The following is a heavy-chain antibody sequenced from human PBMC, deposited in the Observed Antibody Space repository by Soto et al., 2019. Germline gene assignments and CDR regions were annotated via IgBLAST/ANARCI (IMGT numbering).Heavy chain of an antibody. J-gene: IGHJ4*02. V-gene: IGHV1-3*01. Sequence: ASVKVSCKASGYTFTSYAMHWVRQAPGQRLEWMGWINAGNGNTKYSQKFQGRVTITRDTSASTAYTELSSLRSEDTAVYYCARLYYDSSGYTYWGQGTLVTVSS. D-gene: IGHD3-22*01. CDR1: GYTFTSYA. CDR3: ARLYYDSSGYTY. CDR2: INAGNGNT.